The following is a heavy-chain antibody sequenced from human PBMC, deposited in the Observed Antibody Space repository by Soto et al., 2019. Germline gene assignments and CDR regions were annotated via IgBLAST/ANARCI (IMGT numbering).Heavy chain of an antibody. Sequence: GGSLRLSCAASGFTFSSYAMSWVRQDPGKGLEWVSAISGSGGSTYYADSVKGRFTISRDNSKNTLYLQMNSLRAEDTAVYYCAKDKWQYYYDSSGYPRASDYWGQGTLVTVSS. D-gene: IGHD3-22*01. V-gene: IGHV3-23*01. CDR3: AKDKWQYYYDSSGYPRASDY. J-gene: IGHJ4*02. CDR2: ISGSGGST. CDR1: GFTFSSYA.